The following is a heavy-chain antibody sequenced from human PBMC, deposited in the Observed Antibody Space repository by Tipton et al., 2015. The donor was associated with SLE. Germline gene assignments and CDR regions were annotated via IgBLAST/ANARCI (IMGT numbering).Heavy chain of an antibody. Sequence: TLSLTCTVSGDSISTGSHYWSWIRQPAGKGPEWIGHIYTTGNANYKSSLKSRVAMSVDTSKNQFSLKLSSVTAADTAVYYCAREKYGSGSYDYWGQGAQVTVPS. CDR3: AREKYGSGSYDY. CDR2: IYTTGNA. V-gene: IGHV4-61*09. CDR1: GDSISTGSHY. J-gene: IGHJ4*02. D-gene: IGHD3-10*01.